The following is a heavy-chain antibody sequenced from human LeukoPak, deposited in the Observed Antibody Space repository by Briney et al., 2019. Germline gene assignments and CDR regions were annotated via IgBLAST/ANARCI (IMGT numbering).Heavy chain of an antibody. V-gene: IGHV1-18*01. J-gene: IGHJ4*02. Sequence: GASVKVSCKASGYMFANYGISWVRQAPGQGLEWMGWISPNNADTKTAHTMKGRVTTAADTSTSTAYMELRSLRSDDTAVYYCARDYYGSESLPAYWGQGTLVTVSS. CDR3: ARDYYGSESLPAY. CDR2: ISPNNADT. D-gene: IGHD3-10*01. CDR1: GYMFANYG.